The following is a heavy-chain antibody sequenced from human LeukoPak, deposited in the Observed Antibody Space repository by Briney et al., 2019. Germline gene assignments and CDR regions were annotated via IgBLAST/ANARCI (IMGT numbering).Heavy chain of an antibody. Sequence: VGSLRLSCAASGFTFSTYWMHWVRQAPGKGLVWVSRINSDGSHTSYADSVKGRFTISRDNAKKTLYLQMNNLRAEDTAVYYCATGGGGSEYWGQGTLVTVSS. V-gene: IGHV3-74*01. J-gene: IGHJ4*02. CDR1: GFTFSTYW. CDR3: ATGGGGSEY. D-gene: IGHD3-16*01. CDR2: INSDGSHT.